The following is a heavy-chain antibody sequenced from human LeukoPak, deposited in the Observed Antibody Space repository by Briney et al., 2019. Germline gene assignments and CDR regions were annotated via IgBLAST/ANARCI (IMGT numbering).Heavy chain of an antibody. Sequence: GGSLRLSCAASGFPFSSYSMNWFRQAPGKGLEWVAFIRYDGSNKYYADSVKGRFTISRDNSKNTLYLQMNSLRAEDTAVYYCAKDKPQSSSSWLDYWGQGTLVTVSS. J-gene: IGHJ4*02. CDR1: GFPFSSYS. D-gene: IGHD6-13*01. CDR2: IRYDGSNK. V-gene: IGHV3-30*02. CDR3: AKDKPQSSSSWLDY.